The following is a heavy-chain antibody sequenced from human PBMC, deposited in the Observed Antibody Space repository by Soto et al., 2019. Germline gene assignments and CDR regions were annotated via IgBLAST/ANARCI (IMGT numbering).Heavy chain of an antibody. J-gene: IGHJ4*02. CDR2: IAFEGSNQ. Sequence: QVQLVESGGGVVQPGRSLRLSCAASGFTFSHYALHWVRQAPGKGLEWVALIAFEGSNQFYADSVKGRFNISRDNSKNTLYLQMNSLRADDTAVYYRAKPERTVVVTSIPYWGQATLVTVSS. CDR3: AKPERTVVVTSIPY. CDR1: GFTFSHYA. D-gene: IGHD2-21*02. V-gene: IGHV3-30-3*01.